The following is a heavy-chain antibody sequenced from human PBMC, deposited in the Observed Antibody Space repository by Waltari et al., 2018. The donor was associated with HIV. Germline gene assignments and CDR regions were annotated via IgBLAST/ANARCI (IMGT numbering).Heavy chain of an antibody. CDR1: GGSISSSNYY. Sequence: QLQLQESGPGLVKPSETLSLTCTVSGGSISSSNYYWGWIRQPPGKGLEWIGSMSYSGSTYYSPSLNSRVTISLDTSQNQFSLKLNTVTAADTAVYYCARLGDTIGCDFWGQGTLVTVSS. CDR2: MSYSGST. V-gene: IGHV4-39*07. CDR3: ARLGDTIGCDF. D-gene: IGHD1-26*01. J-gene: IGHJ4*02.